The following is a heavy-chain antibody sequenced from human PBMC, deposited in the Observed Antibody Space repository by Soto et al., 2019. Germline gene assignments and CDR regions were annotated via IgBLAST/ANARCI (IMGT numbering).Heavy chain of an antibody. V-gene: IGHV3-21*01. CDR2: ISSSSSYI. D-gene: IGHD6-13*01. Sequence: GGSLRLSCAASGFTFSSYSMNWVRQAPGKGLEWVSSISSSSSYIYYADSVKGRFTISRDNAKNSLYLQMNSLRAEDTAVYYCARDIRHSSSWYYYGMDVWGQGTTVTVSS. J-gene: IGHJ6*02. CDR3: ARDIRHSSSWYYYGMDV. CDR1: GFTFSSYS.